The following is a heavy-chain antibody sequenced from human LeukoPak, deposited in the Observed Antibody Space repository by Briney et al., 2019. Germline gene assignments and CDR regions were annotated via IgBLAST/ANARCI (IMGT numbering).Heavy chain of an antibody. Sequence: GSSVKVSCTASGGTFSNHAISWVRQAPGQGLEWMGVIIPISATTNYAQKFQGRLTVTADESTSTAYMELSSLTSEDTAVYYCARWAGQSTAWYPALFDYWGQGTLVTVSS. CDR3: ARWAGQSTAWYPALFDY. V-gene: IGHV1-69*01. J-gene: IGHJ4*02. D-gene: IGHD6-13*01. CDR1: GGTFSNHA. CDR2: IIPISATT.